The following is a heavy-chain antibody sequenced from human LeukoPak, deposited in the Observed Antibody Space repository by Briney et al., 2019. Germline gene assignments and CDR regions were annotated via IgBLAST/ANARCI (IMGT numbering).Heavy chain of an antibody. Sequence: GGSLRLSCAASGFTFSGSAMHWIRQASGKGLEWVGRIRSKANSYATAYGASVKGRFTISRDDSKNTAYLQMNSLRAEDTAVYYCARAILGYCSSTSCYRGGFDPWGQGTLVTVSS. CDR2: IRSKANSYAT. CDR3: ARAILGYCSSTSCYRGGFDP. D-gene: IGHD2-2*02. V-gene: IGHV3-73*01. CDR1: GFTFSGSA. J-gene: IGHJ5*02.